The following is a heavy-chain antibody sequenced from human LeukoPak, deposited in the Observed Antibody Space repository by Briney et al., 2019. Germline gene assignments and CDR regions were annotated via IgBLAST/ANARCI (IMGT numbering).Heavy chain of an antibody. Sequence: PGGSLRLSCAASGITFTSSSMTWVRQAPGKGLEWVSSISSSSSYIYFADSLKGRFTISRDNAKNSLYLQMNSLRAEDTAVYYCAQGGLADYWGQGTLVTVSS. J-gene: IGHJ4*02. CDR2: ISSSSSYI. CDR1: GITFTSSS. V-gene: IGHV3-21*01. D-gene: IGHD3-16*01. CDR3: AQGGLADY.